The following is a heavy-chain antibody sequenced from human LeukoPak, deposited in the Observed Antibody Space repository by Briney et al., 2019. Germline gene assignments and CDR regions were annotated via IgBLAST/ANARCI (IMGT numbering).Heavy chain of an antibody. CDR1: GFTFSSYA. CDR2: ISGSGGST. CDR3: ANDYDILTGFPVPDY. V-gene: IGHV3-23*01. J-gene: IGHJ4*02. Sequence: TGGSLRLSCAASGFTFSSYAMSWVRQAPGKGLEWVSAISGSGGSTYYADSVKGRFTISRDNSKNTLYLQMNSLRAEDTAVYYCANDYDILTGFPVPDYWGQGTLVTVSS. D-gene: IGHD3-9*01.